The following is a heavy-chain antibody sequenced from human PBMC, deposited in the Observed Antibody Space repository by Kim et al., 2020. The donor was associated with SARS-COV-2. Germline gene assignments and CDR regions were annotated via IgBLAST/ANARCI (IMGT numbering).Heavy chain of an antibody. CDR2: INTNTGNP. CDR3: ARARRYSSSWYTPSDYYYGMDV. CDR1: GYTFTSYA. V-gene: IGHV7-4-1*02. J-gene: IGHJ6*02. Sequence: ASVKVSCKASGYTFTSYAMNWVRQAPGQGLEWMGWINTNTGNPTYAQGFTGRFVFSLDTSVSTAYLQISSLKAEDTAVYYCARARRYSSSWYTPSDYYYGMDVWGQGTTVTVSS. D-gene: IGHD6-13*01.